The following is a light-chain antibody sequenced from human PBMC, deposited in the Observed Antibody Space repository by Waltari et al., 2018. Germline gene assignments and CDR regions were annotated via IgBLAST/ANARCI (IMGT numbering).Light chain of an antibody. CDR3: QQYYSTPWT. CDR2: AAS. V-gene: IGKV1-NL1*01. CDR1: QGISNS. Sequence: DIQMTQSPPSLSASVGDRVTITCRASQGISNSLAWYQQKPGKAPKLLLYAASRLESGVPSRFSGGGSVTDYTLTISSLQPEDFATYYCQQYYSTPWTFGQGTKVEIK. J-gene: IGKJ1*01.